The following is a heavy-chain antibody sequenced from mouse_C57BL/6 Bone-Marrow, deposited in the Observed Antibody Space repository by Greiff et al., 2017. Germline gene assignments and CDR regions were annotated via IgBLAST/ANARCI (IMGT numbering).Heavy chain of an antibody. D-gene: IGHD1-1*01. Sequence: VQLQQSGPELVKPGASVKISCKASGYAFSSSWMNWVKQRPGQGLEWIGRSYPGDGDTNYNGKFKGKATLTEDKSSSTAYMQLSSLTAEDSAVYFCASHYYGSRYYAMDYWGQGTSVTVSS. J-gene: IGHJ4*01. CDR1: GYAFSSSW. CDR3: ASHYYGSRYYAMDY. CDR2: SYPGDGDT. V-gene: IGHV1-82*01.